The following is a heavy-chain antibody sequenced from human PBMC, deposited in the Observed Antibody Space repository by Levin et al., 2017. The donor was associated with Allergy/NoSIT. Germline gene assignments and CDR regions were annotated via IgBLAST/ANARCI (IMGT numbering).Heavy chain of an antibody. Sequence: SCAASGFSFNSYGMSWVRQAPGKGLEWVSVISGSGGSTYYADSVKGRFTISRDNSKNTLYLQMYSLRAEDTAVYYCAKDRNRMRLVVTAIDFWGQGTLVTVSS. J-gene: IGHJ4*02. CDR2: ISGSGGST. CDR3: AKDRNRMRLVVTAIDF. D-gene: IGHD2-21*02. V-gene: IGHV3-23*01. CDR1: GFSFNSYG.